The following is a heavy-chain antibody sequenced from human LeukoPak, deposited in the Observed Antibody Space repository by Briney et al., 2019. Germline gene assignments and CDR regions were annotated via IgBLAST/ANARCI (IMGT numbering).Heavy chain of an antibody. CDR2: ISGVASDI. J-gene: IGHJ6*02. Sequence: GGSLRLSCVASGFSFTNYAMSWVRQAPGKGLEWVSYISGVASDIYYGDSVKGRFTISRDNAKNSVYLQMNSLRAEDTAVYYCARGGAQGMDVWGQGTRVTVSS. CDR1: GFSFTNYA. CDR3: ARGGAQGMDV. D-gene: IGHD1-26*01. V-gene: IGHV3-11*01.